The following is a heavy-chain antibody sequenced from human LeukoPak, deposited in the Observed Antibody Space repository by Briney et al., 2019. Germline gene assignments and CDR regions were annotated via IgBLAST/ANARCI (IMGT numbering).Heavy chain of an antibody. CDR3: ARDRLLWFGEAPDY. CDR1: GFTFSSYS. CDR2: ISSSSSYI. J-gene: IGHJ4*02. D-gene: IGHD3-10*01. V-gene: IGHV3-21*01. Sequence: GGSLRLSCAASGFTFSSYSMNWVRQAPGKGLEWVSSISSSSSYIYHADSVKGRFTISRDNAKNSLYLQMNSLRAEDTAVYYCARDRLLWFGEAPDYWGQGTLVTVSS.